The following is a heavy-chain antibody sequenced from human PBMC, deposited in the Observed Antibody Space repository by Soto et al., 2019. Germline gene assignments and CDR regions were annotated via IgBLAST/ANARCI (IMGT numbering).Heavy chain of an antibody. Sequence: PSETLSLTCTVSGGSFKSGSYSWSWIRQAPGKGLEWIGYFHYGGRTNYNPSLKSRVNISVDTAKNQFSLQLTSVTAADTALYFCVRDRAFSYAYDVWGQGSLVTVSS. CDR3: VRDRAFSYAYDV. V-gene: IGHV4-61*01. CDR1: GGSFKSGSYS. CDR2: FHYGGRT. J-gene: IGHJ4*02. D-gene: IGHD3-16*01.